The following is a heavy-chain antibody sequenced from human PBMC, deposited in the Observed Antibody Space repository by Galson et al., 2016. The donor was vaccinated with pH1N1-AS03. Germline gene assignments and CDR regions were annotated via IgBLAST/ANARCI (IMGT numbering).Heavy chain of an antibody. Sequence: SLRLSCAASGFTFTTYWMHWVRQAPGGGLVWVSSINNEGTSTRGTDSVKGRFFISRDNAKDTVYLQMNSLRAEDTAVYYCARQDSSGYFHGLDVWGRGTTVIVSS. CDR1: GFTFTTYW. D-gene: IGHD3-22*01. CDR2: INNEGTST. J-gene: IGHJ3*01. CDR3: ARQDSSGYFHGLDV. V-gene: IGHV3-74*01.